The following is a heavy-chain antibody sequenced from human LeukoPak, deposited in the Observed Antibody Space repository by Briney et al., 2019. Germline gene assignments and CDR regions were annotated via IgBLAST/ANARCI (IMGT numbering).Heavy chain of an antibody. D-gene: IGHD2/OR15-2a*01. V-gene: IGHV2-70*11. CDR3: ARTSGNSDAFDI. CDR2: TDWDDDK. Sequence: SGPTLVNHTQTLTLTCTFSGFSLSTSGMCVSWIRQPPGKALEWLQRTDWDDDKYYSTSLKTRLTISTDTSKNQVILTMTNMDPVDTATYYCARTSGNSDAFDIWGQGTMVTVSS. J-gene: IGHJ3*02. CDR1: GFSLSTSGMC.